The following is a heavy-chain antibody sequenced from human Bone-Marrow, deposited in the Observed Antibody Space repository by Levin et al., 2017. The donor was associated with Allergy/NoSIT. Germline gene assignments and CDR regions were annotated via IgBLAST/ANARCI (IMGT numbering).Heavy chain of an antibody. J-gene: IGHJ4*02. Sequence: SETLSLTCSVSGGPISSSSHYWGWIRQPPGKGLEWIGIIYFTGRTYYNPSLRTRVTMSVDMSKNQFSLRLTSVTAADTAVYFCAIGQTFYDGWTGLNWGQGTRVTVSS. CDR2: IYFTGRT. CDR1: GGPISSSSHY. CDR3: AIGQTFYDGWTGLN. D-gene: IGHD3-3*01. V-gene: IGHV4-39*01.